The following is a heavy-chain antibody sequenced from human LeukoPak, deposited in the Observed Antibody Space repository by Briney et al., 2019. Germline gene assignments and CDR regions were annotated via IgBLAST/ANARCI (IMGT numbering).Heavy chain of an antibody. CDR3: ARGAFYYYDSSGYTYYFDY. D-gene: IGHD3-22*01. Sequence: ASVKVSCKASGYTFTSYDINWVRQATGQGLDWMGWMNPNSGNTGYAQKFQGRVTITRNTSISTAYMELSSLRSEDTAVYYCARGAFYYYDSSGYTYYFDYWGQGTLVTVSS. CDR2: MNPNSGNT. CDR1: GYTFTSYD. J-gene: IGHJ4*02. V-gene: IGHV1-8*03.